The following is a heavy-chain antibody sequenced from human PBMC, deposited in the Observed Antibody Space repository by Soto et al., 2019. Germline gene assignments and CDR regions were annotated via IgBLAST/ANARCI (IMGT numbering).Heavy chain of an antibody. D-gene: IGHD3-3*01. J-gene: IGHJ5*02. CDR2: IWHDGGNK. CDR1: GFTFSSYG. Sequence: QVQLVESGGGVVQPGRSLRLSCVASGFTFSSYGMHWVRQAPGKGLEWVAIIWHDGGNKYYADSVKGRFTISRDNSKNTMYLQMNSLRVEDTAVYYCARDMWSGKFNWFDPWGQGSLVTVSS. V-gene: IGHV3-33*01. CDR3: ARDMWSGKFNWFDP.